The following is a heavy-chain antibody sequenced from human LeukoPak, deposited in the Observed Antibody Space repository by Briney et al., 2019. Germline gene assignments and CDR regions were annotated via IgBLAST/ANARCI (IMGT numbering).Heavy chain of an antibody. D-gene: IGHD2-8*01. CDR1: GYTFTGYY. J-gene: IGHJ6*03. CDR3: ARPRLMGYYYMDV. Sequence: ASVKVSSKASGYTFTGYYMRWVRQPPGQGREWTGWINPNSGGTNYAQKFQGRVTMTRDTSISAAYMELSRLRSDDTAVYYCARPRLMGYYYMDVWGKGTTVTVSS. CDR2: INPNSGGT. V-gene: IGHV1-2*02.